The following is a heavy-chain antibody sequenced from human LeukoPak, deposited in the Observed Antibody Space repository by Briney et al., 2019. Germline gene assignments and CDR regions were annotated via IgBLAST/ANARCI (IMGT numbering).Heavy chain of an antibody. Sequence: ASVKVSCKASGYTFTHYIINWVRQAPGQGLEWMGWISAYNGNTNYAQKLQGRVTMTTDTSTSTAYMELRSLRSDDTAVYYCARVNCPYYYYMDVWGRGTTVTVSS. J-gene: IGHJ6*03. CDR3: ARVNCPYYYYMDV. CDR1: GYTFTHYI. CDR2: ISAYNGNT. V-gene: IGHV1-18*01. D-gene: IGHD1-1*01.